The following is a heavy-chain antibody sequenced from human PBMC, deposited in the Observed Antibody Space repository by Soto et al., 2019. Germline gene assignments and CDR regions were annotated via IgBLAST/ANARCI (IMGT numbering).Heavy chain of an antibody. Sequence: RSDNLSLTSTVIGGYIRVTIYYLVLIRQPPVKGLEWIGSIHYSGSTHYNPSLTSRVTISVDPSESQFSLYLTSVPRAGTSVYVCARHMRAVAAPLAYWGEGTVVTVSS. CDR3: ARHMRAVAAPLAY. D-gene: IGHD6-19*01. CDR1: GGYIRVTIYY. CDR2: IHYSGST. V-gene: IGHV4-39*07. J-gene: IGHJ4*02.